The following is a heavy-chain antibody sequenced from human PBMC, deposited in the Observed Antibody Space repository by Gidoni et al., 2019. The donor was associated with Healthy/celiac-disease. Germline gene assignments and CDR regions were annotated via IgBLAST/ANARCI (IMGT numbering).Heavy chain of an antibody. D-gene: IGHD3-22*01. Sequence: QVQLVQSGAAVKKPGASVKVSCKASGYTFTSYAMHWVRQAPGQRLEWMGWINAGNGNTKYSQKFQGRVTITRDTSASTAYMELSSLRSEDTAVYYCARVRVYDSSGFPDAFDIWGQGTMVTVSS. CDR2: INAGNGNT. J-gene: IGHJ3*02. V-gene: IGHV1-3*01. CDR1: GYTFTSYA. CDR3: ARVRVYDSSGFPDAFDI.